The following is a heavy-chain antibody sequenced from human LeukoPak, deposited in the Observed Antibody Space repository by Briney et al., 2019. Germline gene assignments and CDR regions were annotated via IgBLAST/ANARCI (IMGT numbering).Heavy chain of an antibody. J-gene: IGHJ5*02. CDR1: GFTFSSYGM. Sequence: PGGSLRLSCAASGFTFSSYGMSWVRQPPGKGLEWIGEIYHSGSTNYNPSLKSRVTISVDKSKNQFSLKLSSVTAADTAVYYCATYYYDSSGPGGFDPRGQGTLVTVSS. CDR2: IYHSGST. D-gene: IGHD3-22*01. CDR3: ATYYYDSSGPGGFDP. V-gene: IGHV4-4*02.